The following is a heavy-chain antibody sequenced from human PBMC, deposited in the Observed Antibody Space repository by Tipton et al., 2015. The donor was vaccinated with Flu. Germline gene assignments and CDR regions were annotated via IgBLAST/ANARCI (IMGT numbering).Heavy chain of an antibody. Sequence: TLSLTCAVYGGSFSGYYWSWIRQPPGKGLEWIGEINHSGSTYYSPSLKSRVTISADTSNNQSPLRLSSVTAADTAMYYCTRSLRNSSGSPGYWGQGTLVTVSS. CDR1: GGSFSGYY. J-gene: IGHJ4*02. V-gene: IGHV4-34*01. D-gene: IGHD3-22*01. CDR3: TRSLRNSSGSPGY. CDR2: INHSGST.